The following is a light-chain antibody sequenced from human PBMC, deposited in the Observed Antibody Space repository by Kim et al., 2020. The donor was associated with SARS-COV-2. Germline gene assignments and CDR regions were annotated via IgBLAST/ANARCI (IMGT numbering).Light chain of an antibody. Sequence: VALGQTVRITCHGDSLRSYYATCYQQKPGQAPIVVIYGKNNRPSGIPDRFSGSSSGDTASLTITGTQAGDEADYYCNSRGSNDNVLFGGGTKLTVL. CDR3: NSRGSNDNVL. J-gene: IGLJ2*01. CDR1: SLRSYY. CDR2: GKN. V-gene: IGLV3-19*01.